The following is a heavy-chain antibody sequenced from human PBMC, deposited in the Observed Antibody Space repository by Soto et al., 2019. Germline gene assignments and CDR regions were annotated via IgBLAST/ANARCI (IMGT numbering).Heavy chain of an antibody. CDR1: GYTFTGYY. Sequence: QVQLVQSGAEVKKPGASVKVSCKASGYTFTGYYMHWVRQAPGQGLEWMGWINPNSGGTNYAQKFQGWGTMTRDTSISTAYMERGRRRSDATAVYYCARGGSLWFGELSAYYYGMDVWGQGTTVTVSS. CDR2: INPNSGGT. CDR3: ARGGSLWFGELSAYYYGMDV. J-gene: IGHJ6*02. V-gene: IGHV1-2*04. D-gene: IGHD3-10*01.